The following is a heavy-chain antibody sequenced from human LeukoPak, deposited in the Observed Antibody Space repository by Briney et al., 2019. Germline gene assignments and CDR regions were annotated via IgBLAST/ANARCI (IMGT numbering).Heavy chain of an antibody. V-gene: IGHV4-4*07. CDR2: IYTSGST. J-gene: IGHJ4*02. CDR1: GGSISSYY. Sequence: SETLSLTCTVSGGSISSYYWSWIRQPAGKGLEWIGRIYTSGSTSYNPSLKSRVTMSVDTSKNQFSLKLSSVTAADTAVYYCARDYAHIMHGSGHWDYWGQGTLVTVSS. CDR3: ARDYAHIMHGSGHWDY. D-gene: IGHD3-10*01.